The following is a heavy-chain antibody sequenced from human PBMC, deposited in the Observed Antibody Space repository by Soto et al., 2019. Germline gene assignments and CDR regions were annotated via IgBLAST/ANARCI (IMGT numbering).Heavy chain of an antibody. J-gene: IGHJ5*02. CDR1: GDSVSSNSAA. V-gene: IGHV6-1*01. CDR3: ASDLWKCSSTSCYAANWFDP. CDR2: TYYRSKWYN. D-gene: IGHD2-2*01. Sequence: SPTLSLTCAISGDSVSSNSAAWNWIRQSPSRGLEWLGRTYYRSKWYNDYAVSVKSRITINPDTSKNQFSLQLNSVTPEDTAVYYCASDLWKCSSTSCYAANWFDPWGQGTLVTVSS.